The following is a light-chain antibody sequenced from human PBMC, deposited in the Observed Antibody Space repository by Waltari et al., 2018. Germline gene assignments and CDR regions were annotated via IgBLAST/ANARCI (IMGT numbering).Light chain of an antibody. V-gene: IGKV1-39*01. CDR1: QSISGY. Sequence: DIQMTQSPSSLSASVGDRVTITCRASQSISGYLNWYQQKPGKAPKVLIYATSSLQSGVPSRFSGSGSGTDFTLTITSLQPEDFATYYCQQSYRTPPLTFGGGTKV. J-gene: IGKJ4*01. CDR2: ATS. CDR3: QQSYRTPPLT.